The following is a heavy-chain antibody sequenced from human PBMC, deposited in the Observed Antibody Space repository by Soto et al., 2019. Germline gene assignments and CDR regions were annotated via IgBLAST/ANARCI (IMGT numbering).Heavy chain of an antibody. Sequence: SETLSLTCAVSGGSISSYYWSWIRQPPGKGLEWIVYIYYSGSTNYNPSLKSRVTISVDTSKNHFSLKLSSVTAADTAVYYCASSQTIKWFGELLIYFDYWGQGTLVTVSS. D-gene: IGHD3-10*01. J-gene: IGHJ4*02. CDR2: IYYSGST. V-gene: IGHV4-59*08. CDR3: ASSQTIKWFGELLIYFDY. CDR1: GGSISSYY.